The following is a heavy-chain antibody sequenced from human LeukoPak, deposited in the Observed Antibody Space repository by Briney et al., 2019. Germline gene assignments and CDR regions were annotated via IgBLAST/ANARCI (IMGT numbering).Heavy chain of an antibody. Sequence: ASVKVSCKVSGYTLTELSMHWVRQAPGKGLEWMGGFDPEDGETIYAQKLQGRVTMTEDTSTDTAYMELSSLRSEDTAVYYCAASAAYYDSSGSFDPWGQGTLVTVSS. CDR1: GYTLTELS. J-gene: IGHJ5*02. V-gene: IGHV1-24*01. D-gene: IGHD3-22*01. CDR3: AASAAYYDSSGSFDP. CDR2: FDPEDGET.